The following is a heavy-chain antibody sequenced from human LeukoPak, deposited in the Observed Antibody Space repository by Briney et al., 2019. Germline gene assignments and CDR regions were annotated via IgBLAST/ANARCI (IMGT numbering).Heavy chain of an antibody. CDR2: IYSGGST. CDR1: GFTVSSNY. Sequence: GGSLRLSCAASGFTVSSNYMSWVRQAPGKGLEWVSVIYSGGSTYYADSVKGRFTISRDNSKNTLYLQMSSLRAEDTAVYYCARPRGYSYGYLDYWGQGTLVTVSS. J-gene: IGHJ4*02. D-gene: IGHD5-18*01. V-gene: IGHV3-66*02. CDR3: ARPRGYSYGYLDY.